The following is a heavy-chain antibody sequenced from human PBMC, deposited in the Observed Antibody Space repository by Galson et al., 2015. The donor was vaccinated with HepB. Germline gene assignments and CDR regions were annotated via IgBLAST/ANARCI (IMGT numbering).Heavy chain of an antibody. D-gene: IGHD3-22*01. J-gene: IGHJ4*02. CDR3: ARDRYYYDSSGYYPLFDY. CDR1: GFTFSSYA. Sequence: SLRLSCAAPGFTFSSYAMHWVRQAPGKGLEWVAVISYDGSNKYYADSVKGRFTISRDNSKNTLYLQMNSLRAEDTAVYYCARDRYYYDSSGYYPLFDYWGQGTLVTVSS. V-gene: IGHV3-30*04. CDR2: ISYDGSNK.